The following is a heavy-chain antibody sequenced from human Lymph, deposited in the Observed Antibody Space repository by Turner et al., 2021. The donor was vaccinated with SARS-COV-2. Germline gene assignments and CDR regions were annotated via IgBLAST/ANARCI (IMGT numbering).Heavy chain of an antibody. Sequence: VQLVETRGGLIQPGGSLRISCAASGIIVSRNYMNWVRQAPGKGLEWVSVIYSGGTTYYADSVKGRFTISRDNSKNTLYLQMNSLRVEDTAVYYCARDLGTYGMDVWGQGTTVTVSS. CDR1: GIIVSRNY. CDR2: IYSGGTT. V-gene: IGHV3-53*02. CDR3: ARDLGTYGMDV. D-gene: IGHD6-13*01. J-gene: IGHJ6*02.